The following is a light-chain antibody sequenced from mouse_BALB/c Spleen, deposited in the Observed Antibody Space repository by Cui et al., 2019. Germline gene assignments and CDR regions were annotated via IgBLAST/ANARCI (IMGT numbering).Light chain of an antibody. CDR2: RAN. CDR1: QDINIY. CDR3: LQYDEFPYT. Sequence: DIKMTQSQSSMYASLGERVTITCKASQDINIYLSWFQQKPGKSPKTLIYRANRLVDGVPSRFSGSGSGKDYSLTISSLEYEDMGIYYCLQYDEFPYTFGGGTKLEIK. J-gene: IGKJ2*01. V-gene: IGKV14-111*01.